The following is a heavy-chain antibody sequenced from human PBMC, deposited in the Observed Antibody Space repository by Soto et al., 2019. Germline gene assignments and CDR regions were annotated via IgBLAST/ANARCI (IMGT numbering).Heavy chain of an antibody. Sequence: GGSLRLSCAGSGFTPTTTPLSWVRQTPGKGLEWVTTISGTASRTYYADSVKGRFFISRDNSKNTVTLQMNNLTVDDTAVYYCATSFRYFDNWGQGTRVTVSS. D-gene: IGHD3-9*01. CDR3: ATSFRYFDN. CDR2: ISGTASRT. V-gene: IGHV3-23*01. J-gene: IGHJ4*02. CDR1: GFTPTTTP.